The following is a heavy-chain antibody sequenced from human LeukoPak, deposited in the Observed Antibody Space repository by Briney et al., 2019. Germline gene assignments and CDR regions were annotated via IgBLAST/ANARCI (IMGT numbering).Heavy chain of an antibody. CDR3: AAGSRWSSEY. V-gene: IGHV3-7*03. Sequence: GGSLRLSCAAAGHTYCSYWMSWVRHTPGKGLEWVANIKHDGRERNYIESVKGRFNIYRDNAKNSLHLQMHNLRAEDSAVYYCAAGSRWSSEYWGQGTLVTVSS. J-gene: IGHJ4*02. CDR1: GHTYCSYW. D-gene: IGHD6-19*01. CDR2: IKHDGRER.